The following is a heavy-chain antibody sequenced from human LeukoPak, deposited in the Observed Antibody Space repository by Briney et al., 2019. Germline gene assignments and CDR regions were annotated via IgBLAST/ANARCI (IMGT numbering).Heavy chain of an antibody. CDR2: IDSSGGYM. J-gene: IGHJ4*02. CDR3: LRGDRRDY. V-gene: IGHV3-21*06. CDR1: EFTFNSYN. Sequence: GGSLRLSCAASEFTFNSYNMNWVRQAPGRGLEWVSSIDSSGGYMFYADSVKGRFIISRDNAKDSLYLQMNSLRVEDTAVYYCLRGDRRDYWGQGTLVTVSS.